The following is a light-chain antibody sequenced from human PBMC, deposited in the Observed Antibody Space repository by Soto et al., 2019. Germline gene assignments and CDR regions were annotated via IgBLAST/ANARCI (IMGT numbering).Light chain of an antibody. Sequence: ENVLTQSPGTLSLSPGERATLSCRASQSVYSYLAWYQQKPGQAPRLLIYDASNRATGIPARFSGSGSGTDFTLTISSLEPEDFAVYYCQQRSNWPQNTFGQGTKVDIK. J-gene: IGKJ2*01. CDR2: DAS. CDR1: QSVYSY. CDR3: QQRSNWPQNT. V-gene: IGKV3-11*01.